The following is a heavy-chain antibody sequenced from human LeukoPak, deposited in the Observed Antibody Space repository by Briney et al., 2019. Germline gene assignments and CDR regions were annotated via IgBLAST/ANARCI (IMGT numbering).Heavy chain of an antibody. J-gene: IGHJ2*01. CDR1: GFTFSTFS. Sequence: AGGSLRLSCAASGFTFSTFSMSWVRQAPGKGLEWVSAIIDGNGATYYGDFVKGRFTISRDNSQSTLYLQMNNLRAEDTAVYYCANHHPLRYLDLWGHGTLVTVSS. V-gene: IGHV3-23*01. CDR3: ANHHPLRYLDL. CDR2: IIDGNGAT.